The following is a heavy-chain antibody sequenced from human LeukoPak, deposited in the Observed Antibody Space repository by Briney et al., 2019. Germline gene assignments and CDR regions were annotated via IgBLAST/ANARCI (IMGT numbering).Heavy chain of an antibody. CDR2: INHSGST. Sequence: SETLSLTCAVYGGSFSGYYWSWIRQPPGKGLEWIGEINHSGSTNYNPSLKSRVTISVDTSKNQFSLKLSSVTAADTAVYYCARSVSFGYPWAYLFDPWGQGTLVTVSS. CDR3: ARSVSFGYPWAYLFDP. J-gene: IGHJ5*02. D-gene: IGHD5-12*01. V-gene: IGHV4-34*01. CDR1: GGSFSGYY.